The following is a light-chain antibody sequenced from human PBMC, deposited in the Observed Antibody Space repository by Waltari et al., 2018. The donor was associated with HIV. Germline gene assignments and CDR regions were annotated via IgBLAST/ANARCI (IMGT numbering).Light chain of an antibody. J-gene: IGKJ2*01. CDR3: QQSYSTPLAT. Sequence: DIPMTQSPSSLSASVGDRVTITCRASQSISNYLNWYQQKPGKAPKLLIYAASSLQSGVPSRFSGNGSGTDFTLTISSLQPEDFATYYCQQSYSTPLATFGQGTKLEIK. CDR1: QSISNY. CDR2: AAS. V-gene: IGKV1-39*01.